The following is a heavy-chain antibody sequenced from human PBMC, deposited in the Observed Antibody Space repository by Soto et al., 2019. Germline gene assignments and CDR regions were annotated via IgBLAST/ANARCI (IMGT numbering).Heavy chain of an antibody. CDR3: AKDLRAGSGCDVDY. CDR2: VNPGGDST. J-gene: IGHJ4*02. V-gene: IGHV3-23*01. CDR1: GFTFTSYS. Sequence: EVQLLQSGGGLVQPGGSLRLSCAASGFTFTSYSMTWVRQTPGKGLEWVAAVNPGGDSTYYADSVKGRFTISRDNSNKPLYRQMNSLRAEDTAVYYCAKDLRAGSGCDVDYRNQGTLVTISS. D-gene: IGHD5-12*01.